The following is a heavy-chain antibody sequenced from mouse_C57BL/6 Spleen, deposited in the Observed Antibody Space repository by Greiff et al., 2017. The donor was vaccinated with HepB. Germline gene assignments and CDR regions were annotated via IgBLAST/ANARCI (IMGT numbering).Heavy chain of an antibody. CDR1: GYTFTSYW. CDR3: ARNYGNYVDAMDY. J-gene: IGHJ4*01. D-gene: IGHD2-1*01. CDR2: IDPSDSYT. V-gene: IGHV1-69*01. Sequence: VQLQQPGAELVMPGASVKLSCKASGYTFTSYWMHWVKQRPGQGLEWIGEIDPSDSYTNYNQKFKGKSTLTVDKSSSTAYMQLSSLTSEDSAVYYCARNYGNYVDAMDYWGQGTSVTVSS.